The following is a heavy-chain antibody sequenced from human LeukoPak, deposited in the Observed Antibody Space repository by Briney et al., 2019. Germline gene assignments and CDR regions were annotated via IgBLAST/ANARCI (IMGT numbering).Heavy chain of an antibody. CDR1: GYTFTSYG. CDR2: ISVYDGNT. V-gene: IGHV1-18*01. CDR3: PREKGPGYDILTGYYLPGWFDP. Sequence: ASVKVSCKASGYTFTSYGIGGGREAPGEGLWWVLCISVYDGNTNYAQKLQVKVTMTTNTSTSTPYMELRRLTSDDTAVYYCPREKGPGYDILTGYYLPGWFDPWGQATLVTVSS. J-gene: IGHJ5*02. D-gene: IGHD3-9*01.